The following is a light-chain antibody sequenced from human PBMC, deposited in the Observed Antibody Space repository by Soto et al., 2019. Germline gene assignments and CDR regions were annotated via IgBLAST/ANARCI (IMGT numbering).Light chain of an antibody. CDR2: AAS. Sequence: DIQWTQYPASLTASVGDRVTITCRASQGISSYSAWYQQKPGKAPKLLIYAASTLQSGVPSRFSGSGSETEFTLTISRLQPDDFATYFCHSRAFGQGTRLEIK. V-gene: IGKV1-9*01. CDR3: HSRA. CDR1: QGISSY. J-gene: IGKJ5*01.